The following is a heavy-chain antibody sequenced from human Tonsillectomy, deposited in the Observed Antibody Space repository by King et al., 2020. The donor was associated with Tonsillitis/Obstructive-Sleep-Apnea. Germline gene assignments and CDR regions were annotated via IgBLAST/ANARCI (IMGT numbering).Heavy chain of an antibody. J-gene: IGHJ6*03. V-gene: IGHV3-49*04. CDR2: ITRKAYGGTT. CDR1: GFTFGDYA. Sequence: VQLVESGGGLVQPGRSLKLSCTTSGFTFGDYAMSWVRQAPRKGLEWVGFITRKAYGGTTEYAASVKGRFTISRDDSKSIAYLQMKSLKTEDTAVYYCTRLGGQYYYGSGTFYMDVWGKGTTVTVSS. D-gene: IGHD3-10*01. CDR3: TRLGGQYYYGSGTFYMDV.